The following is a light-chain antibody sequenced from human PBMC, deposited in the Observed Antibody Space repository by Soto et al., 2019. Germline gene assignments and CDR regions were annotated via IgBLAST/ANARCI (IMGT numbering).Light chain of an antibody. CDR3: QSFDSSLTGLI. CDR2: ANT. J-gene: IGLJ2*01. Sequence: QSVLTQPPSVTGAPGQRVNISCNGNNSNIGAGSGVNWYQQFPDKAPKLLIYANTHRPSGVPDRFSGSTSATSASLAITGLQTQDEADYYCQSFDSSLTGLIFGGGTKVTVL. CDR1: NSNIGAGSG. V-gene: IGLV1-40*01.